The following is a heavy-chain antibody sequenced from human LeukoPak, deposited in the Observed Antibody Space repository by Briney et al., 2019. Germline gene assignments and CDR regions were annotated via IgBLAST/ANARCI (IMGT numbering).Heavy chain of an antibody. V-gene: IGHV3-30*18. CDR2: ISYDGSNK. Sequence: PGGSLRLSCAASGVTFSSYGMHWVRQAPGKGLEWVAVISYDGSNKYYADSVKGRFTISRDNSKNTLYLQLNSLRPEDTATYYCAKDVDRDLYYFDYWGQGIVVTVSS. CDR1: GVTFSSYG. CDR3: AKDVDRDLYYFDY. D-gene: IGHD1-14*01. J-gene: IGHJ4*02.